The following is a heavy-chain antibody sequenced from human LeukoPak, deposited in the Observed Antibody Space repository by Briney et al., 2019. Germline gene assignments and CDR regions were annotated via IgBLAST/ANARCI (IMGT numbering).Heavy chain of an antibody. CDR1: GFTFRTYW. Sequence: GGSLRLSCAASGFTFRTYWMSWVRQAPGKGPEWVANIKQDGNEKYYVDSVKGRFTISRDNAKNSLDLQMHSLRAEDTAVYYCARDTLGEGEDANYAVYYFDYWGQGTPVTVSS. CDR2: IKQDGNEK. D-gene: IGHD4/OR15-4a*01. J-gene: IGHJ4*02. CDR3: ARDTLGEGEDANYAVYYFDY. V-gene: IGHV3-7*01.